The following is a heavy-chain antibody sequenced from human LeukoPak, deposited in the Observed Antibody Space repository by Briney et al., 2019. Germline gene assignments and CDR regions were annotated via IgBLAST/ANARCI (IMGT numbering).Heavy chain of an antibody. V-gene: IGHV1-69*02. D-gene: IGHD3-22*01. J-gene: IGHJ4*02. CDR1: GDTLITHY. Sequence: SVKVSCKAPGDTLITHYISWVQQAPGQGLEWVGRIVPVIGVATYAQSLQGRVIITADRSTNTAYMELSSLRFEDSAVYFCARHSSRGHYYDFDFWGQGSLVTVSS. CDR3: ARHSSRGHYYDFDF. CDR2: IVPVIGVA.